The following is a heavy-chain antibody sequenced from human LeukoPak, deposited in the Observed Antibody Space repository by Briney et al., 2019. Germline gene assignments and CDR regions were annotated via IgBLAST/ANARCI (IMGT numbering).Heavy chain of an antibody. Sequence: GGSLRLSCAASGFTFTDYAISWVRQAPGKGLQWVSTVSDTGSSTYYADSVKGRFTISRGNSKSILYLQMNSLRAEDTAVYFCTKIGARDYDFWSGHFHWGQGTLVTVSS. V-gene: IGHV3-23*01. J-gene: IGHJ4*02. D-gene: IGHD3-3*01. CDR3: TKIGARDYDFWSGHFH. CDR1: GFTFTDYA. CDR2: VSDTGSST.